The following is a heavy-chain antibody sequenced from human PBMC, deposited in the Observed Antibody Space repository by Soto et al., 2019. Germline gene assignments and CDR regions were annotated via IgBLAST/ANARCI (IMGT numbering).Heavy chain of an antibody. CDR2: IHSDGSST. J-gene: IGHJ3*01. D-gene: IGHD1-26*01. CDR1: GFIFSYYW. V-gene: IGHV3-74*01. CDR3: ARGDRGAFDL. Sequence: EVPLVESGGGLVRPGGSLRLSCAASGFIFSYYWMHWVRQAPGKGLVWVSRIHSDGSSTTYADFVKGRFIISRDNARNTVDLQMNSVRVEDTAVYYCARGDRGAFDLWGQGTVVTVSS.